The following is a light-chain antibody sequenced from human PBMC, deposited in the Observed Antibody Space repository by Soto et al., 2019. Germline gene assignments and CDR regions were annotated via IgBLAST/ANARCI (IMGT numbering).Light chain of an antibody. CDR2: DSD. V-gene: IGLV6-57*01. CDR1: SGSFASSY. J-gene: IGLJ3*02. CDR3: KSYSNHTWL. Sequence: NFMLTQPHSVSGSPGQTVIISCTRSSGSFASSYSQWFQQRPGSSPTTVIYDSDQKPSGIPFRFSGSIDTSSTSASLTLSGLQSEDEADYSCKSYSNHTWLFGGGTKLTVL.